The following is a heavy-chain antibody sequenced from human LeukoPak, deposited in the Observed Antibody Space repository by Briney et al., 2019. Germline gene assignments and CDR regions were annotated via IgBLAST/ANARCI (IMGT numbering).Heavy chain of an antibody. D-gene: IGHD3-9*01. CDR1: GGSISSGGYY. J-gene: IGHJ5*02. Sequence: PSETLSLTCTVSGGSISSGGYYWSWIRQHPGKGLEWIGYIYYSGSTYYNPSLKSRVTISVDTSKNQFSLKLSSVTAADTAVYYCARLGAASYDILTGFSWFDPWGQGTLVTFSS. CDR3: ARLGAASYDILTGFSWFDP. V-gene: IGHV4-31*03. CDR2: IYYSGST.